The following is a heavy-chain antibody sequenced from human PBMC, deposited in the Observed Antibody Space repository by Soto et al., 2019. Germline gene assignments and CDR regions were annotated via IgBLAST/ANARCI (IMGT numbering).Heavy chain of an antibody. J-gene: IGHJ4*02. V-gene: IGHV4-4*02. Sequence: QVQLQESGPGLVKPSGTLSLTCAVSGGPISSSNWWSWVRQPPGKGLEWIGKIYHSGSTNYNPSLKSRVTISVDKSKNQFSLKLSSVTAADTAVYYCARVYMVRGTIIRYFDYWGQGTLVTVSS. CDR3: ARVYMVRGTIIRYFDY. CDR2: IYHSGST. CDR1: GGPISSSNW. D-gene: IGHD3-10*01.